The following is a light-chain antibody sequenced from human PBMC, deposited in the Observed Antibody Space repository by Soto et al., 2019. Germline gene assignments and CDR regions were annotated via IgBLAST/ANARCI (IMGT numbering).Light chain of an antibody. CDR2: DTS. J-gene: IGKJ1*01. V-gene: IGKV3-20*01. CDR3: QQCGSSPS. Sequence: EIVLTQSPGTLSLSPGERATLSCRASQSVSSSYLAWYQQKPGQAPRLLIYDTSSRATGIPDRFSGSGSGTDFTLAISRLEPEDLAVYYCQQCGSSPSFGQGTTVELK. CDR1: QSVSSSY.